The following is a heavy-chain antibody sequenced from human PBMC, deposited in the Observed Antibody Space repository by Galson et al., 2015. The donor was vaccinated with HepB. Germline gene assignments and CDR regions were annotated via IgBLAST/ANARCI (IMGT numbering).Heavy chain of an antibody. J-gene: IGHJ4*02. V-gene: IGHV3-30*18. Sequence: SLRLSCAASGFTFSSYGMHWVRQAPGKGLEWVAVISYDGSNKYSADSVKGRFTISRDNSKSTLYLQMNSLRAEDTAVYYCAKDREYYDYVWGSYDYWGQGTLVTVSS. D-gene: IGHD3-16*01. CDR1: GFTFSSYG. CDR3: AKDREYYDYVWGSYDY. CDR2: ISYDGSNK.